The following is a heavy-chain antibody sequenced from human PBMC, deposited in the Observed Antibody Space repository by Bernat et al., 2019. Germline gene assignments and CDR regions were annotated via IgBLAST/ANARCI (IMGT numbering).Heavy chain of an antibody. CDR2: ISSTSSYT. CDR1: GFTFSAYY. J-gene: IGHJ6*02. D-gene: IGHD2-21*01. V-gene: IGHV3-11*05. Sequence: QVQLVESGGGLVKPGESLRLACAASGFTFSAYYMGWIRQAPGKGLEWVSYISSTSSYTNYADSVRGRFTISRDNGKNSVYLQMSSLTPEDTAVYYCARDVFYSDYFYGMDVWGHGTTVTVSS. CDR3: ARDVFYSDYFYGMDV.